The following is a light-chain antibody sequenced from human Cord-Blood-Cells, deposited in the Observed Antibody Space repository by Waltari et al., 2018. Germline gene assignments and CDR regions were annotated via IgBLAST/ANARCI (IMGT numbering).Light chain of an antibody. CDR1: SSDVGSYNL. V-gene: IGLV2-23*01. J-gene: IGLJ2*01. CDR3: CSYAGSSTLV. CDR2: EGS. Sequence: QSALTQHASVSGSPGQSITISCTGTSSDVGSYNLVSWYQQHPDKAPKLMIYEGSKRPSGFSNRFAGSKSGNTASLTISGLQAEDEADYYCCSYAGSSTLVFGGGTKLTVL.